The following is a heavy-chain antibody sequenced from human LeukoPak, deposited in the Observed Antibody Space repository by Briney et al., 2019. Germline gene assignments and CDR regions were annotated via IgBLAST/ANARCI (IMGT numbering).Heavy chain of an antibody. CDR3: AKALQVWLFGFDY. V-gene: IGHV3-30*04. CDR2: ISDDGNKI. J-gene: IGHJ4*02. D-gene: IGHD5-18*01. CDR1: EFTFSSYA. Sequence: GGSLRLSCAASEFTFSSYAMSWVRQAPGKGLEWVAVISDDGNKIYYADSVKGRLTISRDKSKNSLHLQMDSLRTEDTAVYYCAKALQVWLFGFDYWGQGTLVTVSS.